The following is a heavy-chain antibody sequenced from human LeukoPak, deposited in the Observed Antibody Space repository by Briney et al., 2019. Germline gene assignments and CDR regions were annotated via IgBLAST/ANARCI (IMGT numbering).Heavy chain of an antibody. CDR1: GGSISSYY. V-gene: IGHV4-4*07. Sequence: SETLSLTCTVSGGSISSYYGSWIRQPAGKGLEWTGRIHTSGSTNYNPSLKSRVTMSVDTSKNQFSLKVTSVTAADAAVYYCARAWQWLPLDSWGQGTLVTVSS. J-gene: IGHJ4*02. CDR2: IHTSGST. D-gene: IGHD6-19*01. CDR3: ARAWQWLPLDS.